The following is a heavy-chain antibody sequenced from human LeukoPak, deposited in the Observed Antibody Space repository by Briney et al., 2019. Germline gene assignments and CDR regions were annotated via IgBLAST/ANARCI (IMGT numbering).Heavy chain of an antibody. D-gene: IGHD6-6*01. V-gene: IGHV3-21*01. J-gene: IGHJ4*02. CDR3: ARDRGIAAREFDY. CDR1: GFTFSSYS. CDR2: ISSSSSYI. Sequence: GGSLRLSCAASGFTFSSYSMNWVRQAPGKGLEWVSSISSSSSYIYYADSVKGRFTISRDNAKNSLYLQMNSLRAEDTAVYYCARDRGIAAREFDYWGQGTLVTVSS.